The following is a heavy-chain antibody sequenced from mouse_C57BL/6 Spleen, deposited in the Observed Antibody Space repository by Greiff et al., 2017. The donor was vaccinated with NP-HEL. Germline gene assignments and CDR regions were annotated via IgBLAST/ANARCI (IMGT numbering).Heavy chain of an antibody. CDR2: IRNKANGYTT. J-gene: IGHJ4*01. CDR3: ARDDYDGGYAMDY. Sequence: EVKLVESGGGLVQPGGSLSLSCAASGFTFTDYYMSWVRQPPGKALEWLGFIRNKANGYTTEYSVSVKGRFTISRDNSKSILYLQMNALRAEDSATYYCARDDYDGGYAMDYWGQGTSVTVSS. V-gene: IGHV7-3*01. D-gene: IGHD2-4*01. CDR1: GFTFTDYY.